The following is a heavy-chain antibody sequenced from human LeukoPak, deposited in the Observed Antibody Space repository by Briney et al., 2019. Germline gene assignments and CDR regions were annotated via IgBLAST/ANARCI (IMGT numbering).Heavy chain of an antibody. CDR3: TGRILNYLDTSTYRYFDF. D-gene: IGHD3-16*02. Sequence: KPSETLSLTCAVSRGSIRTSDYYCEWIRQSPGKGLEWIGTIYYTGKTYYNPSLKGRVTISVDTSNNQFSLKVHSVTAADTALYRCTGRILNYLDTSTYRYFDFWGQGTLVTVSS. J-gene: IGHJ4*02. V-gene: IGHV4-39*01. CDR1: RGSIRTSDYY. CDR2: IYYTGKT.